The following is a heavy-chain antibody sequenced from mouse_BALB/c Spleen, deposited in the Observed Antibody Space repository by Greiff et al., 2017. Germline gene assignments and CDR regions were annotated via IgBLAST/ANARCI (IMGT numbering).Heavy chain of an antibody. Sequence: VMLVESGAELVRPGTSVKVSCKASGYAFTNYLIEWVKQRPGQGLEWIGVINPGSGGTNYNEKFKGKATLTADKSSSTAYIQLSSLTSDDSAVYFCARVWFDYWGQGTTLTVSS. V-gene: IGHV1-54*01. CDR2: INPGSGGT. J-gene: IGHJ2*01. CDR1: GYAFTNYL. D-gene: IGHD2-10*02. CDR3: ARVWFDY.